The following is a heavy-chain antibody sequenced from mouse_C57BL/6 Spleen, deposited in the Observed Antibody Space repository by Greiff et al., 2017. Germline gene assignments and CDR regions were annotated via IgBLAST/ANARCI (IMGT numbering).Heavy chain of an antibody. CDR3: ARLTKGFAY. CDR1: GFTFSSYG. CDR2: ISSGGSYT. V-gene: IGHV5-6*01. J-gene: IGHJ3*01. Sequence: EVQLQQSGGDLVKPGGSLKLSCAASGFTFSSYGMSWVRQTPDKRLEWVATISSGGSYTYYPDSVKGRFTISRDNAKNTLYLQMSSLKSEDTAMYYCARLTKGFAYWGQGTLVTVSA. D-gene: IGHD1-3*01.